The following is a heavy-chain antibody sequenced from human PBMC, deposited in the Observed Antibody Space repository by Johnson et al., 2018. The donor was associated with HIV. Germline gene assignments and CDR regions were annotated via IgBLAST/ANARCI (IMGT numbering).Heavy chain of an antibody. CDR2: IPFDGSNI. Sequence: QVQLVESGGGVVQPGNSLRLSCAASGFAFSNYGMHWVRQAPGKGLEWVAVIPFDGSNIKYANSVKGRLPISRDNSKNTLYLQMNSLRAEDTAVYYCARGDLAAAGNGAFDIWGQGTMVTVSS. CDR1: GFAFSNYG. V-gene: IGHV3-33*08. CDR3: ARGDLAAAGNGAFDI. J-gene: IGHJ3*02. D-gene: IGHD6-13*01.